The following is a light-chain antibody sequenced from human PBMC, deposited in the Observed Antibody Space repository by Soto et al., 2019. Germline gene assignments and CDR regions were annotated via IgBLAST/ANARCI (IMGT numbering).Light chain of an antibody. Sequence: QSVLTQPPSVSAAPGQKVTISCSGSSSNIGNNYVSWYQQLPGTAPKLLIYDNNKRPSGIPDRFSGSKSGTPATLGITGLQTGDEADYYCGTWDSSLSAGEFGGGTKLTVL. CDR2: DNN. V-gene: IGLV1-51*01. CDR3: GTWDSSLSAGE. CDR1: SSNIGNNY. J-gene: IGLJ3*02.